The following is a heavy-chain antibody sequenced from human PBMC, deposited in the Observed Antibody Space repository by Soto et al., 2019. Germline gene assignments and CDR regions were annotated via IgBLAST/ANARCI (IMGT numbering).Heavy chain of an antibody. Sequence: QVQLVQSGAEVKKPGASVKVSCKASGYTFTNYGISWVRQAPGPGLEWMGWISAYNGNTNYAQKLQGSVTMTTDTATSTAYMEMRTLRSDDTAVYSCAREYYYGSGPWYWGPGTLVTVSS. J-gene: IGHJ4*02. CDR3: AREYYYGSGPWY. CDR2: ISAYNGNT. CDR1: GYTFTNYG. V-gene: IGHV1-18*01. D-gene: IGHD3-10*01.